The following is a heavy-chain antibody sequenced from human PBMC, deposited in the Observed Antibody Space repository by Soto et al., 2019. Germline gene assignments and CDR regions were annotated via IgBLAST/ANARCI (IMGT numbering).Heavy chain of an antibody. CDR1: GGTFSSYA. CDR3: ERYVVDAGTDYYYYGMDV. D-gene: IGHD2-8*02. J-gene: IGHJ6*02. Sequence: QVQLVQSGAEVKKPGSSVKVSCKASGGTFSSYAISWVRQAPGQGLEWMGGIIPIFGTANYAQKFQGRVTITADESTSTAYMELSSLRSEDTAVYYCERYVVDAGTDYYYYGMDVWGQGTTVTVSS. V-gene: IGHV1-69*01. CDR2: IIPIFGTA.